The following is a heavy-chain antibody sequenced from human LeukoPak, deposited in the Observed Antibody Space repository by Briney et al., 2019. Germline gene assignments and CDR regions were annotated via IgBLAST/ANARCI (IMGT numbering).Heavy chain of an antibody. J-gene: IGHJ4*02. Sequence: GESLKISCKGSGYSFTSYWIGWVRQMPGKGLEWMGIIYPGDSDTRYSPSFQGQVTISADKSISTAYLQWSSLKASDTAMYYCARSGGSAMATILFDYWGQGTLVTVSS. V-gene: IGHV5-51*01. D-gene: IGHD5-24*01. CDR3: ARSGGSAMATILFDY. CDR1: GYSFTSYW. CDR2: IYPGDSDT.